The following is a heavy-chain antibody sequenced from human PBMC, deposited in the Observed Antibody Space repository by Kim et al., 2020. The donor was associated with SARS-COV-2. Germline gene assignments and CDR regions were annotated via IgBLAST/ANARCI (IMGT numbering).Heavy chain of an antibody. CDR3: ARQRSPRYFDY. CDR1: GGSISSYY. V-gene: IGHV4-59*08. CDR2: IYYSGST. Sequence: SETLSLTCTVSGGSISSYYWSWIRQPPGKGLEWIGYIYYSGSTNYNPSLKSRVTISVDTSKNQFSLKLSSVTAADTAVYYCARQRSPRYFDYWGQGTLVT. J-gene: IGHJ4*02.